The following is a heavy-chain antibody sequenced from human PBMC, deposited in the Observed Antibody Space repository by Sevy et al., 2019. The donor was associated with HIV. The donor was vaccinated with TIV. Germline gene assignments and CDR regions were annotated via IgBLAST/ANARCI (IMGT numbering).Heavy chain of an antibody. Sequence: GGSLRLSCAASGFTFSSYGMHWVRQAPGKGLEWVAFIRYDGSNKYYADSVKGRFTISRDNSKNTLYLQMNSLRAEDTAVYYCARDFAVDGYSYYFDYWGQGTLVTVSS. CDR2: IRYDGSNK. CDR1: GFTFSSYG. V-gene: IGHV3-30*02. D-gene: IGHD4-4*01. CDR3: ARDFAVDGYSYYFDY. J-gene: IGHJ4*02.